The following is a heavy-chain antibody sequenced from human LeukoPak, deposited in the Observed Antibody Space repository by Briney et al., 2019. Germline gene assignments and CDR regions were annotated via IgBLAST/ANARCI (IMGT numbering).Heavy chain of an antibody. J-gene: IGHJ5*02. CDR2: ISGSGGST. D-gene: IGHD5-12*01. CDR1: GFTFSSYA. CDR3: AGGYSGYDPFNWFDP. V-gene: IGHV3-23*01. Sequence: PGGSLRLSCAASGFTFSSYAMSWVRQAPGKGLEWVSAISGSGGSTYYADSVKGRSTISRNNSKNTLYLQMNSLRAEDTAVYYCAGGYSGYDPFNWFDPWGQGTLVTVSS.